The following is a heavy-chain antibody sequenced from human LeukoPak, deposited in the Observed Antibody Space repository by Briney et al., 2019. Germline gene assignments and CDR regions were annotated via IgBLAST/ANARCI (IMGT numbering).Heavy chain of an antibody. CDR1: GGSISSYY. CDR3: ARVTGTTQSYYYYGMDV. CDR2: IYYSGST. Sequence: TSETLSLTCTVSGGSISSYYWSWIRQPPGKGLEWIGYIYYSGSTNYNPSLKSRVTISVDTSKNQFSLKLSSVTAADTAVYYCARVTGTTQSYYYYGMDVWGQGTTVTVSS. J-gene: IGHJ6*02. D-gene: IGHD1-1*01. V-gene: IGHV4-59*01.